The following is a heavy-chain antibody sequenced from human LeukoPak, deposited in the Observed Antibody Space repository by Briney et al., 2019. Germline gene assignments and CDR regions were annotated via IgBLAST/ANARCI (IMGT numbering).Heavy chain of an antibody. Sequence: SETLSLTCTVSGGSISSYYWSWIRQPAGKGLEWIGRIYTSGSTNYNPSLKSRVTMSVDTSKNQFSLKLSSVTAADTAVYYCARDQYYYDSSGYYRLDYWGQGTLVTVSS. V-gene: IGHV4-4*07. J-gene: IGHJ4*02. CDR2: IYTSGST. D-gene: IGHD3-22*01. CDR3: ARDQYYYDSSGYYRLDY. CDR1: GGSISSYY.